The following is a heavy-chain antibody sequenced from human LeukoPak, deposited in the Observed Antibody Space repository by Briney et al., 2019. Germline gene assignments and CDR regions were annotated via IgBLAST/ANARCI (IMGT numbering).Heavy chain of an antibody. CDR3: AKDSGYSYGTSSGYFDY. CDR1: GFTFSSYS. D-gene: IGHD5-18*01. J-gene: IGHJ4*02. Sequence: GGSLRLSCAASGFTFSSYSMNWVRQAPGKGLEWVSSISSSSSYIYYADSVKGRFTISRDNAKNSLYLQMNSLRAEDTAVYYCAKDSGYSYGTSSGYFDYWGQGTLVTVSS. CDR2: ISSSSSYI. V-gene: IGHV3-21*01.